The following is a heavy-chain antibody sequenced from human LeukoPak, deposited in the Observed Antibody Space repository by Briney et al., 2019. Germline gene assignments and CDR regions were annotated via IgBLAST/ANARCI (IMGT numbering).Heavy chain of an antibody. J-gene: IGHJ4*02. Sequence: SETLSLTCAVYGVSFSGYYWNWIRHPPGKGLEWIGEINPSRSTNYSPSLKSRVTISVDTSKNQFSLRLNSVTAADTAVYYCARGGWNSGYKYFDYWGQGTLVTVSS. CDR2: INPSRST. CDR3: ARGGWNSGYKYFDY. CDR1: GVSFSGYY. V-gene: IGHV4-34*01. D-gene: IGHD5-12*01.